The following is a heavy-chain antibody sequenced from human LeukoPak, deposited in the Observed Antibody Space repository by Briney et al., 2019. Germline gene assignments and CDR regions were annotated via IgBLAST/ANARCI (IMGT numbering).Heavy chain of an antibody. CDR1: GFTFSDYY. V-gene: IGHV3-11*04. Sequence: GGSLRLSCAASGFTFSDYYMSWIRQAPGKGLEWVSYISSSGSTIYYADSVKGRFTISRDNSKNTLYLQMNSLRAEDTAVYYCARAEYSYSYDAFDIWGQGTMVTVSS. D-gene: IGHD5-18*01. CDR3: ARAEYSYSYDAFDI. CDR2: ISSSGSTI. J-gene: IGHJ3*02.